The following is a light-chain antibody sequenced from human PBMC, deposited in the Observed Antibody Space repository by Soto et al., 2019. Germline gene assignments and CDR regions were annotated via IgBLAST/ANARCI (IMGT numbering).Light chain of an antibody. Sequence: DIQMTQSPSSLSASVGDRVTITCRASQSISTYLNWYQQKSGNAPKLLIYDVSTLQTGVPSRFSGRGSGTDFTLTISSLQPDDFATYYCQQYSTYPWTFGQGTKVDIK. J-gene: IGKJ1*01. CDR3: QQYSTYPWT. V-gene: IGKV1-39*01. CDR2: DVS. CDR1: QSISTY.